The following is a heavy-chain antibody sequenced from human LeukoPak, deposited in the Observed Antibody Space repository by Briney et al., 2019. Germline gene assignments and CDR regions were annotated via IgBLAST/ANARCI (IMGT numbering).Heavy chain of an antibody. D-gene: IGHD6-13*01. CDR3: ARRPRIAAAGPQRDWFDP. Sequence: GESLQISCKGSGYSFTSYWIGWVRQMPGKGLEWMGIIYPGDSDTRYSPSFQGQVTISADKSISTAYLQWSSLKASDTAMYYCARRPRIAAAGPQRDWFDPWGQGTLVTVSS. CDR2: IYPGDSDT. J-gene: IGHJ5*02. V-gene: IGHV5-51*01. CDR1: GYSFTSYW.